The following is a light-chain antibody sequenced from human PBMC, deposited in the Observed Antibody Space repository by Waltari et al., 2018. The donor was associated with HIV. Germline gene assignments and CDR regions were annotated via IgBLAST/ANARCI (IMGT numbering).Light chain of an antibody. CDR3: LQTYNAPLT. J-gene: IGKJ3*01. CDR2: GSS. Sequence: DIQMTQSPSSLSASIGDRVTFTGRASQNINPFLNWFQQKPGKAPKLLISGSSTLQRGVPSRFSGRGSGTDFSLTLGSLQPEDFATYYCLQTYNAPLTFGPGTKLDVK. CDR1: QNINPF. V-gene: IGKV1-39*01.